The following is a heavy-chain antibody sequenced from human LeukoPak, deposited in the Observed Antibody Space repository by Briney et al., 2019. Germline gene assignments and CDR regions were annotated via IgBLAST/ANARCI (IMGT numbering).Heavy chain of an antibody. Sequence: ASVKVSCRTSGYTFTSYDIHWVRQAPGQGLEWMGWMNPDSGNTGYAQKFQGRVTMTRNTSISTAYMELSSLRSEDTAVYYCGRGGILRYFDWLGSGGMDVWGQGTTVTVSS. CDR2: MNPDSGNT. D-gene: IGHD3-9*01. V-gene: IGHV1-8*01. CDR3: GRGGILRYFDWLGSGGMDV. CDR1: GYTFTSYD. J-gene: IGHJ6*02.